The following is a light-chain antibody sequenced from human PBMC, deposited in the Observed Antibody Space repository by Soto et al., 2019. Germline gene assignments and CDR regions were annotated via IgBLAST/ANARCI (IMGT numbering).Light chain of an antibody. CDR3: NSYADSNKFV. CDR1: SGDVGGYNY. V-gene: IGLV2-8*01. CDR2: EVS. Sequence: QSVLTQPPSASGSPGQSVTISCTGTSGDVGGYNYLSWYQQHPGKAPKLMIYEVSKRPSGVPYRFSSSKSGNTASLTVSGLQAEDEADYSCNSYADSNKFVFGSGTKVTVL. J-gene: IGLJ1*01.